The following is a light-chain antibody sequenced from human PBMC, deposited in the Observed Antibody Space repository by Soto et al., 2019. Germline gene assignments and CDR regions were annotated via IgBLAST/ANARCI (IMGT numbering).Light chain of an antibody. CDR2: DAS. CDR3: QQYNTYSYT. J-gene: IGKJ2*01. V-gene: IGKV1-5*01. Sequence: DIQMTQSPSTLSASVGDRVTITCRTSQSISNWLAWYQQRPGKAPKLLIYDASTLESWVPSRFSGSGSGTEFTLTISGLRPDDFAIYYCQQYNTYSYTFGQGTKLEIK. CDR1: QSISNW.